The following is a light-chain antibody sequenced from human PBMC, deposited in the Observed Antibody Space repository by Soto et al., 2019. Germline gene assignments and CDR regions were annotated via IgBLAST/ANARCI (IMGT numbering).Light chain of an antibody. CDR2: DAS. V-gene: IGKV1-5*01. CDR1: QSISSW. CDR3: QQYKSYSQT. J-gene: IGKJ1*01. Sequence: DIQMTQAPSTLSASVGDRVTITCRASQSISSWLAWYQQKPGKAPKLLIYDASSLQSGVPSRFSGSGSGTEFTLTISSLQPDDFETYYCQQYKSYSQTFGQGTKV.